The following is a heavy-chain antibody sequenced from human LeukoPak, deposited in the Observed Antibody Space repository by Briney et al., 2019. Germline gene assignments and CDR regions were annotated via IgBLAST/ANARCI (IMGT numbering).Heavy chain of an antibody. J-gene: IGHJ4*02. D-gene: IGHD3-9*01. Sequence: GGSLRLSCFASGFTFSTFAMTWVRQSPGRGLEWVSTISGRGSDTYYADSVKGRFTISRDNSKNTLYLQMTSLRGEDTALYYCAKDRSTGFRSFDYWGQGALVAVSS. CDR1: GFTFSTFA. V-gene: IGHV3-23*01. CDR3: AKDRSTGFRSFDY. CDR2: ISGRGSDT.